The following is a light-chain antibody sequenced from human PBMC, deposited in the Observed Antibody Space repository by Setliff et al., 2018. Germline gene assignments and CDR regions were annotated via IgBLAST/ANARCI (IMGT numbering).Light chain of an antibody. CDR3: CSYAGSYPYV. Sequence: QSVLTQPASVSGSPGQSITISCTGPSSDIGGYNYVSWYQQYPGKAPQLIIYGVSKRPSGVPDRFSGSKSGNTASLTISGLQAEDEADYYCCSYAGSYPYVFGTGTKVTV. V-gene: IGLV2-11*01. J-gene: IGLJ1*01. CDR1: SSDIGGYNY. CDR2: GVS.